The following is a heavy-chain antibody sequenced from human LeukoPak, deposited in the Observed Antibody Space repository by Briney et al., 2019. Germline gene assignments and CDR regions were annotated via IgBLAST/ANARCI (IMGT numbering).Heavy chain of an antibody. Sequence: PGGSLRLSCAASGFTFSDYYMSWIRQAPGKGLEWVSYITNSVSTIYYADSVKGRFTISRDNAKNSLYLRMNSLRDEDTAVYYCARGAYSKIDPWGQGTLVTVSS. CDR1: GFTFSDYY. D-gene: IGHD4-11*01. CDR3: ARGAYSKIDP. CDR2: ITNSVSTI. J-gene: IGHJ5*02. V-gene: IGHV3-11*04.